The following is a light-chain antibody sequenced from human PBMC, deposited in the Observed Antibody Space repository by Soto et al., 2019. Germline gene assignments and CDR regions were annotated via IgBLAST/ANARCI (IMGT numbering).Light chain of an antibody. J-gene: IGKJ1*01. CDR2: VAS. CDR1: QSVSSSY. Sequence: EIVLTQSPGTLSLSPGDTATLSCRASQSVSSSYLAWYQQKPGQAPRLLIYVASIRATGIPDRFSGSGSGTDYNLTINRLEPEDFAVYYCQQYGSSPRTFCQGTKVENK. CDR3: QQYGSSPRT. V-gene: IGKV3-20*01.